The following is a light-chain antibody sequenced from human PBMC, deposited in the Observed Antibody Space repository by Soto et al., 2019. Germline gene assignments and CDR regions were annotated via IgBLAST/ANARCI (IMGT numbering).Light chain of an antibody. CDR1: QGISNY. J-gene: IGKJ4*01. CDR3: QKYDTTPLT. CDR2: GAS. V-gene: IGKV1-27*01. Sequence: DIQMTQSPSSLSASVGDRVTITCRASQGISNYLAWYQQKPGEAPSLLIYGASTLHSGVPSRFSGSGSGTVFILTTPRQQAEEVATSNSQKYDTTPLTFGGVNKVDIK.